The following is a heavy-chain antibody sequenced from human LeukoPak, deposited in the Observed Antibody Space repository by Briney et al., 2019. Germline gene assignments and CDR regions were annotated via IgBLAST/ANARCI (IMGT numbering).Heavy chain of an antibody. CDR1: GFTFSSYA. CDR2: ISGSGGST. V-gene: IGHV3-23*01. J-gene: IGHJ6*03. CDR3: AKPPGYCGSTSCSSSYYYMDV. D-gene: IGHD2-2*01. Sequence: PGGSLRLSCAASGFTFSSYAMSWVRQAPGKGLEWVSAISGSGGSTYYADSVKGRFTISRDNSKNTLYLQMNSLRAEDTAVYYCAKPPGYCGSTSCSSSYYYMDVWGKGTTVTVSS.